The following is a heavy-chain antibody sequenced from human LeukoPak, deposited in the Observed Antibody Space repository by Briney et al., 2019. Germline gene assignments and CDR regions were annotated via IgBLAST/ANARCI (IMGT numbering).Heavy chain of an antibody. CDR1: GFTFSSYW. CDR3: ARDLGGVGAKGVYWYFDL. CDR2: INSDGSST. V-gene: IGHV3-74*01. Sequence: QPGRSLRLSCAASGFTFSSYWMHWVRQAPGKGLVWVSRINSDGSSTSYADSVKGRFTISRDNAKNTLYLQMNSLRAEDTAVYYCARDLGGVGAKGVYWYFDLWGRGTLVTVSS. J-gene: IGHJ2*01. D-gene: IGHD1-26*01.